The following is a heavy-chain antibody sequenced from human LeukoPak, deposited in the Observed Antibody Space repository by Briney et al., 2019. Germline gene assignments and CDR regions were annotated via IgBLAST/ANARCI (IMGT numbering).Heavy chain of an antibody. CDR1: GLTFSDFW. Sequence: GGSLRLSCAASGLTFSDFWMHWVRQPPGKGLVWVALVKGDGRTTIYADSVKGRFTISKDNAKNTLYLQMNSLRADDSGVYYCATGHSYGYDYWGQGVLVTVSS. D-gene: IGHD5-18*01. J-gene: IGHJ4*02. CDR2: VKGDGRTT. CDR3: ATGHSYGYDY. V-gene: IGHV3-74*01.